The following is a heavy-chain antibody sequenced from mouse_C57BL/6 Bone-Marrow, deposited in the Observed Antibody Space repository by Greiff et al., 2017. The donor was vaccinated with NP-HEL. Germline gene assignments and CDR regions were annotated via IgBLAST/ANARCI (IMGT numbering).Heavy chain of an antibody. V-gene: IGHV14-2*01. CDR1: GFNIKDYY. CDR3: ARADMPYSNEAWFAY. J-gene: IGHJ3*01. Sequence: VQLQQSGAELVKPGASVKLSCTASGFNIKDYYMPWVKQRTEQGLEWIGRIDPEDGETKYAPKFQGKATITADTSSNTAYLQLSSLTSEDSAVYYCARADMPYSNEAWFAYWGQGTLVTVSA. D-gene: IGHD2-5*01. CDR2: IDPEDGET.